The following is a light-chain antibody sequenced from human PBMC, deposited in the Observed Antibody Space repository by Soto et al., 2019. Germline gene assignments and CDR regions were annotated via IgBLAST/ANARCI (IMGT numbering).Light chain of an antibody. V-gene: IGKV3-20*01. CDR1: QSVSSSY. CDR3: QQYGSAPLT. Sequence: IALTQSPGTRALSPGGTANLACRTSQSVSSSYLAWYQQKPGQAPRLLIYGASSRATGIPDRFSGSGSGTDFTLTISRLEPEDFAVYYCQQYGSAPLTFGGGTKVDIK. J-gene: IGKJ4*01. CDR2: GAS.